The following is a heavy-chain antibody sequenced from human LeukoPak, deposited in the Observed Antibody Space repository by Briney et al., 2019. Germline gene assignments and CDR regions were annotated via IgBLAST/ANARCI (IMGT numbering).Heavy chain of an antibody. CDR1: GFTFSTTA. V-gene: IGHV3-23*01. J-gene: IGHJ4*02. Sequence: GGSLRLSCAASGFTFSTTAMVWVRQAPGKGLELVSGFGGTGDIHYADSVRGRFTISRDNSKGILYLQMDSLRAEDTAVYYCAKDVLRWAFDYWGQGTLVTVSS. CDR3: AKDVLRWAFDY. CDR2: FGGTGDI. D-gene: IGHD3-16*01.